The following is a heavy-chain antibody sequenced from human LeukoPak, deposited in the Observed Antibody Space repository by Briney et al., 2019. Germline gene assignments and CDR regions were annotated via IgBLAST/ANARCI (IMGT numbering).Heavy chain of an antibody. CDR3: ARDPRTTKNAFDI. D-gene: IGHD4-11*01. V-gene: IGHV1-2*02. Sequence: ASVKVSCKASGYTFTGYYMHWMRQAPGQGLEWMGSINPNSGGTNYAQKFQGRVTMARDTTISTAYMELSSLRSDDTAVYYCARDPRTTKNAFDIWGQGTMVTVSS. J-gene: IGHJ3*02. CDR1: GYTFTGYY. CDR2: INPNSGGT.